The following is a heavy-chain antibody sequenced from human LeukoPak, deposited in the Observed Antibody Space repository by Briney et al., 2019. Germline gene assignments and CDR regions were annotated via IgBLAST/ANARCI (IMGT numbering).Heavy chain of an antibody. CDR3: ARHYYGSGSPPYYYYYMDV. D-gene: IGHD3-10*01. Sequence: SETLSLTCTVSGGSISSYYWSWIRQPRGKVLEWIGYIYYSGSTNYNPSLKSRVTISVDTSKNRFSLKLSSVTAADTAVYYCARHYYGSGSPPYYYYYMDVWGKGTTVTVSS. CDR2: IYYSGST. V-gene: IGHV4-59*08. CDR1: GGSISSYY. J-gene: IGHJ6*03.